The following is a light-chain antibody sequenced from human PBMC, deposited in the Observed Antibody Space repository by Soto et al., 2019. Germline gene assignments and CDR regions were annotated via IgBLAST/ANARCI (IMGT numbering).Light chain of an antibody. CDR1: TGGVTGSHF. CDR3: LLVDSDAWV. CDR2: ATY. Sequence: QAVVTQEPSLTVSPGGTVTLTCGSSTGGVTGSHFPCWFQQKAGQAPRTLIYATYNKHSWTPARFSGSLVGGKAALTLSGAQPEDEADYYCLLVDSDAWVFGGGTKLTVL. J-gene: IGLJ3*02. V-gene: IGLV7-46*01.